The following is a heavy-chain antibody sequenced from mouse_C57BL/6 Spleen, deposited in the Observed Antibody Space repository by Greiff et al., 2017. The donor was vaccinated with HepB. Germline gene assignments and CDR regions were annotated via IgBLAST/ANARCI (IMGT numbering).Heavy chain of an antibody. CDR1: GYTFTDYY. D-gene: IGHD2-3*01. CDR2: IYPGSGNT. CDR3: ARKGGYYRVYAMDY. Sequence: VQLQQSGAELVRPGASVKLSCKASGYTFTDYYINWVKQRPGQGLEWIARIYPGSGNTYYNEKFKGKATLTAEKSSSTAYMQLSSLTSEDSAVYFCARKGGYYRVYAMDYWGQGTSVTVSS. V-gene: IGHV1-76*01. J-gene: IGHJ4*01.